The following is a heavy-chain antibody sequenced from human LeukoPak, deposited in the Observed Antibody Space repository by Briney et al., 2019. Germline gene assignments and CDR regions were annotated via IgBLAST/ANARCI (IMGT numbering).Heavy chain of an antibody. CDR3: VAFTIFGEWMIDY. V-gene: IGHV4-4*09. Sequence: PSETLSLTCTVSGGSISSYYWSWIRQPPGKGLEWIGYIYTSGSTNYNPSLKSRVTTSVDTSKNQFSLKLSSVTAADTAVYYCVAFTIFGEWMIDYWGQGTLVTVSS. D-gene: IGHD3-3*01. J-gene: IGHJ4*02. CDR1: GGSISSYY. CDR2: IYTSGST.